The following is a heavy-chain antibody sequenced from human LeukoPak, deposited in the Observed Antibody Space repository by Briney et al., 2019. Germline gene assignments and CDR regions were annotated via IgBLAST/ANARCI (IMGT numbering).Heavy chain of an antibody. V-gene: IGHV1-69*06. CDR3: ARDLRSSLSARRQPIPDYYYMDV. J-gene: IGHJ6*03. CDR1: GGTFSSYA. Sequence: ASVKVSCKASGGTFSSYAISWVRQAPGQGLEWMGGIIPIFGTANYAQKFQGRVTITADKSTSTAYMELSSLRSEDTAVYYCARDLRSSLSARRQPIPDYYYMDVWGKGTTATVSS. CDR2: IIPIFGTA. D-gene: IGHD6-6*01.